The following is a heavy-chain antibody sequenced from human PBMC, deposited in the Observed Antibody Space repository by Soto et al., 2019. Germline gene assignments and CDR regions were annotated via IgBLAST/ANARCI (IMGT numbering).Heavy chain of an antibody. CDR3: ARQGPTNYFDF. D-gene: IGHD5-12*01. V-gene: IGHV3-53*01. J-gene: IGHJ4*02. Sequence: PVGSLRLSCAASGFSVSSTYMSWVRQAPGKGLEWLSVVFSGGDTNYADSVKGRFTISRDNSKNTLYLQMNSLRVEDTAVYYCARQGPTNYFDFWGQGTLVTVSS. CDR2: VFSGGDT. CDR1: GFSVSSTY.